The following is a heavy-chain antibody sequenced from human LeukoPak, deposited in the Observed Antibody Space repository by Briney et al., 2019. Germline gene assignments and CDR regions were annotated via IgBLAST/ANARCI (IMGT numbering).Heavy chain of an antibody. CDR1: GFTFSSYG. J-gene: IGHJ6*03. CDR2: ISGSGGST. V-gene: IGHV3-23*01. Sequence: GGSLRLSCAASGFTFSSYGMSWVRQAPGKGLEWVSAISGSGGSTYYADSVKGRFTISRDNAKNSLYLQMNSLRAEDTALYYCASSSVGYYYYYYMDVWGKGTTVTVSS. D-gene: IGHD2-15*01. CDR3: ASSSVGYYYYYYMDV.